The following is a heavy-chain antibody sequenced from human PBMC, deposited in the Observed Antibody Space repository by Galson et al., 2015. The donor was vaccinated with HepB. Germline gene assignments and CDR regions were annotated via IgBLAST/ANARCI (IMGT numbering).Heavy chain of an antibody. J-gene: IGHJ5*02. Sequence: SVKVSCKASGYTFTNFGISWVRQAPGQGLEWMAWISAYNGNTNYAQNLQGRVTMTTDTSTSTAYMEPRSLTPDDTAVYYCAREVTNSGSQGWFDPWGQGTLVTVSS. CDR1: GYTFTNFG. CDR3: AREVTNSGSQGWFDP. V-gene: IGHV1-18*01. CDR2: ISAYNGNT. D-gene: IGHD4-23*01.